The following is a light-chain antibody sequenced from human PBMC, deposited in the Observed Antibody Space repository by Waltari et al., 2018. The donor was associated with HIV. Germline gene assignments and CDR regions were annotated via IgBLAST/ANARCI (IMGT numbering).Light chain of an antibody. J-gene: IGKJ4*01. Sequence: EIVLTQSPGPLSLSPGERATLSCRASQSVTSSYLAWYQQKSGQAPRLLIYGASTRATGIPDRFIGGGSGTDFTLTISRLEPEDFAVYYCQRYGSSPPLTFGGGTKVEIK. CDR3: QRYGSSPPLT. CDR1: QSVTSSY. V-gene: IGKV3-20*01. CDR2: GAS.